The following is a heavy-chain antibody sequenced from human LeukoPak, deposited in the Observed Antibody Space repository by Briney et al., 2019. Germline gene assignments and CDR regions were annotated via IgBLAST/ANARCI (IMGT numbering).Heavy chain of an antibody. J-gene: IGHJ4*02. D-gene: IGHD4-17*01. Sequence: GGSLRLSCAASGFTFTSYWMHWVRQPPGKGLVWVSRVEHDGSRTAYADSVTGRFTISRDNARNMVYLQMNSLRTEDTAVYYCATDLGWGQGTLVTVSS. CDR3: ATDLG. V-gene: IGHV3-74*01. CDR2: VEHDGSRT. CDR1: GFTFTSYW.